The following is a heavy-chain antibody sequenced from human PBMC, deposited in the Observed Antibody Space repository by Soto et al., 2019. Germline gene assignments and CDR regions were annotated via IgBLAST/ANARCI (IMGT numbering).Heavy chain of an antibody. Sequence: QVQLQESAPGLVKPSGTLSLTCAVSGGSISSSNWWSWVRQPPGKGLEWIGEIYHSGSTNYNPSLKSRVTISVDKSKNQFSLKLSSVTAADTAVYYCARDLRDYYDSSGRTFDYWGQGTLVTVSS. D-gene: IGHD3-22*01. J-gene: IGHJ4*02. CDR3: ARDLRDYYDSSGRTFDY. CDR2: IYHSGST. CDR1: GGSISSSNW. V-gene: IGHV4-4*02.